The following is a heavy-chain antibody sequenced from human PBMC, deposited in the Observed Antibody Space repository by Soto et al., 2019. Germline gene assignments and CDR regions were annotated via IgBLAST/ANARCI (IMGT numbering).Heavy chain of an antibody. V-gene: IGHV3-30*18. J-gene: IGHJ4*02. CDR1: GLPFSSCG. Sequence: GGAQELSCAASGLPFSSCGMHCGRQAPGKGLEWVAVISYDGSNKYYADSVKGRFTISRDNSKNTLYLQMNSLRAEDTAVYYCAKDGSSGWYFDYWGQGNLV. D-gene: IGHD6-19*01. CDR2: ISYDGSNK. CDR3: AKDGSSGWYFDY.